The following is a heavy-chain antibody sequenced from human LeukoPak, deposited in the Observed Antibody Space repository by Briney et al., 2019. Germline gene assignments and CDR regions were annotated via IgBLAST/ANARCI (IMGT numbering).Heavy chain of an antibody. J-gene: IGHJ4*02. Sequence: SVKVSCKASGGSFNRYAISWVRQAPGQGLEWMGGIIPIFGTANYAQKFQGRVTITAAESTRTAYMELRTLRSEDTAVYYCARQGTYSSAIGMGYWGQGTLVTVSS. V-gene: IGHV1-69*01. CDR1: GGSFNRYA. CDR3: ARQGTYSSAIGMGY. D-gene: IGHD6-19*01. CDR2: IIPIFGTA.